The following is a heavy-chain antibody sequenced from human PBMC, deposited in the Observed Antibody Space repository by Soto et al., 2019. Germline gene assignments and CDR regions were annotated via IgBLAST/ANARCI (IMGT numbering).Heavy chain of an antibody. CDR1: GYTFTSYG. V-gene: IGHV1-18*01. J-gene: IGHJ4*02. Sequence: QVQLVQSGAEVKEPGASVKVSCKASGYTFTSYGLNWVRQAPGQGLEWMGWISAYNGNTNYAQKFQGRVTMTTDTSTSTAYMELRSLRSDDTAVYYRARSGSSGYYLDYWGQGTLVTVSA. CDR2: ISAYNGNT. CDR3: ARSGSSGYYLDY. D-gene: IGHD3-22*01.